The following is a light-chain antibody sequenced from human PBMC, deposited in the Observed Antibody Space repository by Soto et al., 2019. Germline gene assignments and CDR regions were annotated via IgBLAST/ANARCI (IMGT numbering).Light chain of an antibody. Sequence: QSVLTQPPSVSGAPGQRVTISCTGSSSNIGAGYDVHWYQRLPGTAPKVLIYSNNNRPSGVPDRFSGSKSGTSASPAITGLQAEDEADYYCQSYGSSLSGSYVFGTGTKLTVL. CDR3: QSYGSSLSGSYV. J-gene: IGLJ1*01. V-gene: IGLV1-40*01. CDR2: SNN. CDR1: SSNIGAGYD.